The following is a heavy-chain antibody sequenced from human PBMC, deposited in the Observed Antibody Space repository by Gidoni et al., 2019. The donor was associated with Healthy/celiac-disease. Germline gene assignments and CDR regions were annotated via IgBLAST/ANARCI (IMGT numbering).Heavy chain of an antibody. CDR1: GFTFSSYS. CDR3: ARDSSGYYGGFSDY. Sequence: EVQLVESGGGLVQPGGSLRLSCAASGFTFSSYSMNWVRQAPGKGLEWVSYISSSSSTIYYADSVKGRFTISRDNAKNSLYLQMNSLRAEDTAVYYCARDSSGYYGGFSDYWGQGTLVTVSS. D-gene: IGHD3-22*01. CDR2: ISSSSSTI. J-gene: IGHJ4*02. V-gene: IGHV3-48*01.